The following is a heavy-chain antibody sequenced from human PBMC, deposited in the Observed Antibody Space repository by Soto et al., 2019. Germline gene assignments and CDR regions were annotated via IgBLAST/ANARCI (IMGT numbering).Heavy chain of an antibody. Sequence: QVQLVQSGSEVKKPGASVQVSCKASGYPFSDNQIHWLRRAPGQGLEWMGRINPKNDDTNYAQKFQGRVTMTRDTSIDTAYLELTGLTSDDTATYYCARKHSLDYIRWGLDPWGQGTLVTVSS. J-gene: IGHJ5*02. CDR1: GYPFSDNQ. CDR2: INPKNDDT. V-gene: IGHV1-2*02. D-gene: IGHD4-4*01. CDR3: ARKHSLDYIRWGLDP.